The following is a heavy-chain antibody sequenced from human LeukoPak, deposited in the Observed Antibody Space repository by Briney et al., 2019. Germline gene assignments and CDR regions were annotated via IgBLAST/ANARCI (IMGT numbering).Heavy chain of an antibody. CDR1: GFTFSSYS. D-gene: IGHD6-13*01. J-gene: IGHJ4*02. Sequence: GGSLRLSCAASGFTFSSYSMNWVRQAPGKGLEWVGRTRNKAYSYTTEYAASVKGRFTISRDDSENSLYLQMNSLKTEDTAVYYCARNKGYGSSWTPFDSWGQGTLVTVSS. CDR3: ARNKGYGSSWTPFDS. CDR2: TRNKAYSYTT. V-gene: IGHV3-72*01.